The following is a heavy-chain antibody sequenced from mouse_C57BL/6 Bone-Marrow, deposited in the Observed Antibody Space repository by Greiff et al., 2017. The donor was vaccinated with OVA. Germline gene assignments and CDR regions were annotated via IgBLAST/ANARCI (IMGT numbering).Heavy chain of an antibody. V-gene: IGHV1-64*01. CDR2: IHPNSGST. CDR3: ARSADGYYPWFAY. Sequence: VQLQQSGAELVKPGASVKLSCKASGYTFTSYWMHWVKQRPGQGLEWIGMIHPNSGSTNYNEKFKSKATLTVDKSSSTAYMQLSSLTSEDSAVYYCARSADGYYPWFAYWGQGTLVTVSA. CDR1: GYTFTSYW. D-gene: IGHD2-3*01. J-gene: IGHJ3*01.